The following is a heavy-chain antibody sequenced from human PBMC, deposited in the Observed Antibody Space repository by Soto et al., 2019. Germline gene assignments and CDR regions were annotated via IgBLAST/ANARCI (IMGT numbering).Heavy chain of an antibody. Sequence: QVQLQESGPGLVKPSETLSLTCTVSGASISGFYWSWIRKSAGKGLEWIGRIYATGTTDYNPSLKWLVMMTVDTSKKQFSLKLRAVTAADTAVYYCVRDGTKTLRDWFDPWGQGISVTVSS. CDR3: VRDGTKTLRDWFDP. CDR2: IYATGTT. D-gene: IGHD1-1*01. J-gene: IGHJ5*02. CDR1: GASISGFY. V-gene: IGHV4-4*07.